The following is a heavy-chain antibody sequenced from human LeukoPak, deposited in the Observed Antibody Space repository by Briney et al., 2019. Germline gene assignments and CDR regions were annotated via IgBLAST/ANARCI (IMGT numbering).Heavy chain of an antibody. D-gene: IGHD6-6*01. CDR3: ARLGRYSSSSIYYYTMDV. V-gene: IGHV3-72*01. CDR1: GFTFSDHY. CDR2: ARNKPTGYTT. Sequence: GGSLRLSCAAFGFTFSDHYMDWVRQAPGKGLEWVGRARNKPTGYTTEYAASVKGRFTISRDDSKNSLYLQMNSLKTEDTAVYYCARLGRYSSSSIYYYTMDVWGQGTTVTVSS. J-gene: IGHJ6*02.